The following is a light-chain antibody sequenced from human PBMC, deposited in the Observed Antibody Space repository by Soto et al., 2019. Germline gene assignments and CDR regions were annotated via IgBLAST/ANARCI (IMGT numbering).Light chain of an antibody. J-gene: IGLJ1*01. CDR1: SSDVGGYNY. CDR2: GVS. V-gene: IGLV2-14*01. CDR3: SSHTNSATLDV. Sequence: QSALTQPASVSGSPGQSITISCTGTSSDVGGYNYVSWYQQHPGKAPKLMIYGVSNRPSGVSNRYSGSKSGNTASLTISGLQAEDEADYYCSSHTNSATLDVFGTGTKLTVL.